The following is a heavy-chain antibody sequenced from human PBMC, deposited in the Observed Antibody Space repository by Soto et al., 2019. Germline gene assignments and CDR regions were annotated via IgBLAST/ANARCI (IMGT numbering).Heavy chain of an antibody. V-gene: IGHV3-23*01. Sequence: GGSLRLSCTASGFTFSSYAMSWVRQAPGKGLEWVSAISGSGGSTYYADSVKGRFTISRDNSKNTLYLQMNSLRAEDTAVYYCAKGYSSSWYSIFDYWGQGTLVTVSS. CDR2: ISGSGGST. CDR1: GFTFSSYA. CDR3: AKGYSSSWYSIFDY. J-gene: IGHJ4*02. D-gene: IGHD6-13*01.